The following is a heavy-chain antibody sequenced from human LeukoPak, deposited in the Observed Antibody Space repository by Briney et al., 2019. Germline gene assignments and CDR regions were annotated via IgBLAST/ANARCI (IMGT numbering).Heavy chain of an antibody. Sequence: SETLFLTCTVSGDSLSSFYWSWIRQSPGKGLEWIGYIYYKGRTNYNPSPKSRVTMSVVTSKRQFSLNLSSLTAADTAVYYCARGGNWNDAFDYWGQGTLVTVSS. D-gene: IGHD1-20*01. V-gene: IGHV4-59*08. CDR1: GDSLSSFY. J-gene: IGHJ4*02. CDR2: IYYKGRT. CDR3: ARGGNWNDAFDY.